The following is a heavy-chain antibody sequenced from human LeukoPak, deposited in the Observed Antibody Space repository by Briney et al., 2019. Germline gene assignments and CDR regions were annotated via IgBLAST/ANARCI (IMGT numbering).Heavy chain of an antibody. D-gene: IGHD1-26*01. CDR1: GYTFTSYG. J-gene: IGHJ6*03. V-gene: IGHV1-18*01. Sequence: ASVKVSCKASGYTFTSYGISWVRQAPGQGLEWMGWISAYNGNTNYAQKLQGRVTMTTDTSTSTAYMELRSLRSDDTAVYYCARDPYSGSAPRGVYYYYYYMDVWGKGTTVTISS. CDR2: ISAYNGNT. CDR3: ARDPYSGSAPRGVYYYYYYMDV.